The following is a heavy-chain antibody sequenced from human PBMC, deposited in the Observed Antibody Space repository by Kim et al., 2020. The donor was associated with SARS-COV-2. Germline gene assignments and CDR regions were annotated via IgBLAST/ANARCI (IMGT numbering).Heavy chain of an antibody. D-gene: IGHD3-22*01. CDR1: GGSISSYY. CDR2: TYYSGST. V-gene: IGHV4-59*08. Sequence: SETLSLTCTVSGGSISSYYWSWIRQPPGKGLEWIGYTYYSGSTNYNPSLKSRVTISVDTSKNQFSLKLSSVTAADTAVYYCARIYDSSGKEAFDIWGQGTMVTVSS. J-gene: IGHJ3*02. CDR3: ARIYDSSGKEAFDI.